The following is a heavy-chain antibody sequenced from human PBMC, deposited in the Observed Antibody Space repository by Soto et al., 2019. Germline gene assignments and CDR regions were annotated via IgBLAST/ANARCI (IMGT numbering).Heavy chain of an antibody. V-gene: IGHV1-46*01. CDR2: ISPDGGRT. D-gene: IGHD3-16*01. Sequence: ASVKVSCKASGYTFTTYYMHWVRQAPGQGLEWMGIISPDGGRTSYAQKFQGRVTITADESTNTVYMDLRSLTSEDTAIYYCARTAPMDAGDKYYYDFWGQGALVTVSS. CDR1: GYTFTTYY. J-gene: IGHJ4*02. CDR3: ARTAPMDAGDKYYYDF.